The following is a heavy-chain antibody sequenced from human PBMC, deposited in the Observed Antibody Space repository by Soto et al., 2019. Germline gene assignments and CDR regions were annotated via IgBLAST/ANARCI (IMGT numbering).Heavy chain of an antibody. V-gene: IGHV4-4*02. J-gene: IGHJ4*02. CDR3: AWYNAASDTYYFDF. D-gene: IGHD6-13*01. CDR2: INHRGSA. CDR1: GASVSITYW. Sequence: PSDTLSLTCAVSGASVSITYWWSWVRQPPGKEPEWIGEINHRGSANYNPSLKSRVTISVDISKSQFSLRLTSVTAADTAVYYCAWYNAASDTYYFDFWGQGALVTVSS.